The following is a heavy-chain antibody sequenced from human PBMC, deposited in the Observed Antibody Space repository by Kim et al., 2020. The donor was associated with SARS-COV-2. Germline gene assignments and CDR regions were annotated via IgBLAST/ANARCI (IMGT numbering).Heavy chain of an antibody. CDR3: AKNKGAAAGTGLFDY. D-gene: IGHD6-13*01. J-gene: IGHJ4*02. Sequence: DSVKGRFTNSRDDSKNTLFLQMNSLRAEDAAVYYCAKNKGAAAGTGLFDYWGQGILVTVSS. V-gene: IGHV3-23*03.